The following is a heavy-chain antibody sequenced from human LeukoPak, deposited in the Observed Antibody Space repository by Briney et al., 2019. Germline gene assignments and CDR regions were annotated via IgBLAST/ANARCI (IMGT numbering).Heavy chain of an antibody. CDR2: IYYSGST. CDR1: GGSISSYY. J-gene: IGHJ4*02. Sequence: PSETLSLTCTVSGGSISSYYWSWIRQPPGKGLEWIGYIYYSGSTNYNPSLKSRVTISVDTSKNQFSLELSSVTAADTAVYYCARVGYSSSWFPDYWGQGTLVTVSS. CDR3: ARVGYSSSWFPDY. D-gene: IGHD6-13*01. V-gene: IGHV4-59*01.